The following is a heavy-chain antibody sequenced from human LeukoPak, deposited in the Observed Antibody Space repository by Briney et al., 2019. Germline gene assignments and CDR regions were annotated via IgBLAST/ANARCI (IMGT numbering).Heavy chain of an antibody. Sequence: SETLSLTCAVYGGSFSGYYWSWIHQPPGKGLEWIGKINHSGSTNYNPSLKSRVTISVDTSKNQFSLKLSSVTAADTAVYYCARRPERDYGGNSGFDYWGQGTLVTVSS. CDR1: GGSFSGYY. V-gene: IGHV4-34*01. CDR2: INHSGST. D-gene: IGHD4-23*01. J-gene: IGHJ4*02. CDR3: ARRPERDYGGNSGFDY.